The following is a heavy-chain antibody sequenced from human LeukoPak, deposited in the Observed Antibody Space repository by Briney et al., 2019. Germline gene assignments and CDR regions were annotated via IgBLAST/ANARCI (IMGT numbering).Heavy chain of an antibody. CDR3: AKNGGPHGMDV. J-gene: IGHJ6*02. Sequence: GGSLRLSCAASGFTVSSNYMSWVRQAPGKGLEWVSLIYSGGSTYYADSVKGRFTISRDNAKNSLHLQMNSLRVEDTAVYYCAKNGGPHGMDVWGQGTTVTVSS. CDR1: GFTVSSNY. CDR2: IYSGGST. D-gene: IGHD3-16*01. V-gene: IGHV3-53*01.